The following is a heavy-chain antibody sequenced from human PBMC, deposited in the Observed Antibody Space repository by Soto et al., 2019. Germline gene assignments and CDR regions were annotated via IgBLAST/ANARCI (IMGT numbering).Heavy chain of an antibody. J-gene: IGHJ4*02. V-gene: IGHV3-23*01. CDR1: GFTFTSYA. CDR3: AKNCRSTGYYIDS. CDR2: ITASGGTT. Sequence: TGGSLRLSCAASGFTFTSYAMSWVRQAPGKGLEWVSLITASGGTTNNADSVKGRFTISRDNSKNTLYLEMNNLRGDDTAIYYCAKNCRSTGYYIDSWGQGTLVTVSS. D-gene: IGHD3-22*01.